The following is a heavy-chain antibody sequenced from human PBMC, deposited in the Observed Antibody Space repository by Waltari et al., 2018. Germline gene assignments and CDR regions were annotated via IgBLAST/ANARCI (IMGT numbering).Heavy chain of an antibody. CDR1: GGSISSSSYY. D-gene: IGHD6-6*01. CDR2: IYYSGST. V-gene: IGHV4-39*07. J-gene: IGHJ4*02. CDR3: ARVGYSSSRRLFDY. Sequence: QLQLQASGPGLVKPSETLSLTCTVSGGSISSSSYYWGCIRQPPGKGLEWIGSIYYSGSTYYNPSLKSRVTISVDTSKNQFSLKLSSVTAADTAVYYCARVGYSSSRRLFDYWGQGTLVTVSS.